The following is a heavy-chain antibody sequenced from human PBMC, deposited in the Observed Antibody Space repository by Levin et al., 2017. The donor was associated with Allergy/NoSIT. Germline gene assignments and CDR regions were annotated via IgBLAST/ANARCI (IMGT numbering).Heavy chain of an antibody. CDR1: GYTFTNFW. J-gene: IGHJ4*02. V-gene: IGHV5-51*01. D-gene: IGHD3-3*01. Sequence: GESLKISCQASGYTFTNFWIAWVRQMPGKGLEWMGVVYPSDSSTRYSPSFQGQVSISVDKSIGAAYLQWNSLRGSDTAMYYCARHRDAFDSWSRFSRWGQGTLVTVSS. CDR2: VYPSDSST. CDR3: ARHRDAFDSWSRFSR.